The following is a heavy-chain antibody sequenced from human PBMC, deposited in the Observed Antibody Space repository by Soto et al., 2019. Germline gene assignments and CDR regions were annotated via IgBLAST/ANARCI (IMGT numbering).Heavy chain of an antibody. Sequence: GGSLRLSCAASGFTFSSYAMSWVRQAPGKGLEWVSTISGSGGSTYYADSVKGRFTISRDNSKNTLYLQMNSLRDEDTTVYYCAKVHYDSSGSLDGFDVWGQGTMVTVSS. CDR3: AKVHYDSSGSLDGFDV. CDR2: ISGSGGST. CDR1: GFTFSSYA. J-gene: IGHJ3*01. V-gene: IGHV3-23*01. D-gene: IGHD3-22*01.